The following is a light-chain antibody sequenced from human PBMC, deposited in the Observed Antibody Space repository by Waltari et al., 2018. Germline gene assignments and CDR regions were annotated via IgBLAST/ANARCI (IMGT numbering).Light chain of an antibody. J-gene: IGLJ1*01. CDR2: EVF. CDR1: SSDVGGYNQ. CDR3: SSSATDGDYFV. Sequence: QSALTQPPSASGSPGQSITISCTGTSSDVGGYNQFSWYKQYPGKVPKLLISEVFKRPSGVPSRFSGYKSGNTAYLTVSGLQAEDEADYYCSSSATDGDYFVFGTGTKVTVL. V-gene: IGLV2-8*01.